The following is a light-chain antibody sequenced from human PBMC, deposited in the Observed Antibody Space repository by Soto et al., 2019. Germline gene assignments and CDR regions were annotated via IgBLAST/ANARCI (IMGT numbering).Light chain of an antibody. CDR1: QTIDRG. V-gene: IGKV1-5*01. CDR3: QQYNSFPCT. CDR2: DAS. J-gene: IGKJ2*02. Sequence: DIQMTQSPSTLSASVGDRVTITCRASQTIDRGLAWYQQKPGRSPNLLIFDASTLEVGVPSRFSGSASGTEFTLTITNLQPDDFATYYCQQYNSFPCTFGQGTKLDIK.